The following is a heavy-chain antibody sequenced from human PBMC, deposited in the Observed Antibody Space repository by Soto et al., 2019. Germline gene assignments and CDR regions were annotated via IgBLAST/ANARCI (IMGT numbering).Heavy chain of an antibody. D-gene: IGHD1-1*01. CDR3: ATGIGNPSYFAY. Sequence: EVQLLESGGGVVQPGGSLRLSCAASGFTISIYSMSWVRQAPGKGLEWVSIISGKSVTIEYADSAKGRFTISRDNSKNMLYLQMGSLRAEDTAVYYCATGIGNPSYFAYWGQGTLVTVSS. CDR2: ISGKSVTI. V-gene: IGHV3-23*01. CDR1: GFTISIYS. J-gene: IGHJ4*02.